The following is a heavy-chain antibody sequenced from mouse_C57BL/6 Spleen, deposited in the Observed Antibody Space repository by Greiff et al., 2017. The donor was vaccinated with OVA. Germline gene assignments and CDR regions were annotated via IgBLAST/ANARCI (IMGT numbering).Heavy chain of an antibody. CDR3: ATIGYGKGEVYYAMDY. D-gene: IGHD2-1*01. J-gene: IGHJ4*01. V-gene: IGHV1-84*01. CDR2: IYPGSGNT. Sequence: QVQLKESGPELVKPGASVKISCKASGYTFTDYYINWVKQRPGQGLEWIGWIYPGSGNTKYNEKFKGKATLTVDTSSSTAYMQLSSLTSEDSAVYFCATIGYGKGEVYYAMDYWGQGTSVTVSS. CDR1: GYTFTDYY.